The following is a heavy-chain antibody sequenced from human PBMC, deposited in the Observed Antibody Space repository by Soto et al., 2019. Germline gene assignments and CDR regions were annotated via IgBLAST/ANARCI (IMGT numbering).Heavy chain of an antibody. CDR1: GFTFSSYG. CDR2: ISYDGSNK. Sequence: GGSLRLSCAASGFTFSSYGMHWVRHAPGKGLEWVAVISYDGSNKYYADSVKGRFTISRDNSKNTLYLQMNSLRAEDTAVYYCAKDLPVRYEFWSGYYYGKDVWGQGTTVTVSS. J-gene: IGHJ6*02. V-gene: IGHV3-30*18. CDR3: AKDLPVRYEFWSGYYYGKDV. D-gene: IGHD3-3*01.